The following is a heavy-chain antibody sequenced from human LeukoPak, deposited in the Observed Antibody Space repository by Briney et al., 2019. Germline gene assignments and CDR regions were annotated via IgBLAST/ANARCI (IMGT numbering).Heavy chain of an antibody. CDR1: GYTFTGYY. D-gene: IGHD2-2*01. Sequence: ASVKVSCKASGYTFTGYYMHWVRQAPGQGLEWMGWISVHNGNTNYAQKLQGRVTMTTDTSTSTAYMELRSLRSDDTAVYYCARVWIVIVPTAMDVWGKGTTVTVSS. V-gene: IGHV1-18*04. CDR2: ISVHNGNT. J-gene: IGHJ6*04. CDR3: ARVWIVIVPTAMDV.